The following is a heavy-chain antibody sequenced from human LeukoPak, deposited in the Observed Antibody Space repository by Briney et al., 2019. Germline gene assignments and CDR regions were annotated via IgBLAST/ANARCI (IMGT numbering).Heavy chain of an antibody. Sequence: GGSLRLSRAAAGFTFSIYSMNWVRQAPGKWLEWVSSISSSSSYIYYADSVKGRFTISRDNAKNSLYLQMNSLRAEDTAVYYCARGYYYDSSGYYYWGQGTLVTVSS. CDR1: GFTFSIYS. CDR3: ARGYYYDSSGYYY. CDR2: ISSSSSYI. D-gene: IGHD3-22*01. J-gene: IGHJ4*02. V-gene: IGHV3-21*01.